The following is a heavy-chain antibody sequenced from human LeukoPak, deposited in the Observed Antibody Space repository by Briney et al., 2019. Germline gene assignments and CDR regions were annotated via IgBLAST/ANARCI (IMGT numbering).Heavy chain of an antibody. D-gene: IGHD2-8*01. Sequence: GGSLRLSCAASGFTFSSYGMHWVRQAPGKGLEWVAFIRYDGSNKYYAHSVKGRFRISRDNSNNILYLQMNSLRTEDTAVYYCAKDRCSNGIGCYYYYMEVWGKGTTVTISS. CDR1: GFTFSSYG. CDR3: AKDRCSNGIGCYYYYMEV. CDR2: IRYDGSNK. V-gene: IGHV3-30*02. J-gene: IGHJ6*03.